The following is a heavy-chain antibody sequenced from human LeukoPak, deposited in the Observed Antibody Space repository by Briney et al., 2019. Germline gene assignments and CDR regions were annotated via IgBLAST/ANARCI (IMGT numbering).Heavy chain of an antibody. V-gene: IGHV1-18*01. CDR2: ISAYNGNT. CDR3: ARLGGRGYSGYDTRYYYYYGMDV. Sequence: ASVKVSCMASGYTFTSYGISWVRQAPGQGLEWMGWISAYNGNTNYAQKLQGRVTMTTDTSTSTAYMELRSLRSDDTAVYYCARLGGRGYSGYDTRYYYYYGMDVWGQGTTVIVSS. D-gene: IGHD5-12*01. CDR1: GYTFTSYG. J-gene: IGHJ6*02.